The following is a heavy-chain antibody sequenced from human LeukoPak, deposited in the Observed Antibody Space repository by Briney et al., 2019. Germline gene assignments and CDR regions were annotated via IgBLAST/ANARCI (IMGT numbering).Heavy chain of an antibody. V-gene: IGHV4-31*03. J-gene: IGHJ5*02. CDR1: GGSISSGGYY. CDR2: IYYSGST. CDR3: ARDIGDGCSGFDP. D-gene: IGHD5-24*01. Sequence: SETLSLTCTVSGGSISSGGYYWSWIRQHPGKGLEWIGYIYYSGSTYYNPSLKSRVTISVDTSKNQFSLKLSSVTAADTAVYYCARDIGDGCSGFDPWGQGTLVTVSS.